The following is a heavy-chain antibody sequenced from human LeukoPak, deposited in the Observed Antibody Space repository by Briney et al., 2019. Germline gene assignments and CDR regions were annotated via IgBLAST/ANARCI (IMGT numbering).Heavy chain of an antibody. J-gene: IGHJ4*02. CDR1: GGSMSNYY. D-gene: IGHD5-12*01. V-gene: IGHV4-59*08. CDR3: ARRGRAAGKYGGYEYWYFDY. Sequence: SETLSLTCTVSGGSMSNYYWSWVRQTPGKGLEWIGYISYSGSTNHNPPLKSRVTISVATSKNRFSLKLSSVTAADTAVYYCARRGRAAGKYGGYEYWYFDYWGQGTLVTVSS. CDR2: ISYSGST.